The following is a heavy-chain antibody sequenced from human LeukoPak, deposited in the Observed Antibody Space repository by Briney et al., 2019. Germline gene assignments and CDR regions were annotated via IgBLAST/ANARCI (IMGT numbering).Heavy chain of an antibody. V-gene: IGHV3-7*01. J-gene: IGHJ4*02. CDR2: IKQDGSEK. Sequence: GGSLRLSCAASGFTFSSYAMSWVRQAPGKGLEWVANIKQDGSEKYYVDSVKGRFTISRDNAKNSLYLQMNSLRAEDTAVYYCARARHFDYWGQGTLVTVSS. CDR1: GFTFSSYA. CDR3: ARARHFDY.